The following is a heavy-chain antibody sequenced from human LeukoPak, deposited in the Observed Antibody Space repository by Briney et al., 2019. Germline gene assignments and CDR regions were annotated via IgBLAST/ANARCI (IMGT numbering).Heavy chain of an antibody. D-gene: IGHD7-27*01. CDR2: IYYSGST. CDR1: GGSISSSSYY. Sequence: PSETLSLTCTVSGGSISSSSYYWGWIRQPPGKGLEWIGSIYYSGSTYYNPSLKSRVTISVDTSKNQFSLKLSSVTAADTAVYYCAREKHTGDWFYWGQGTLVTVSS. J-gene: IGHJ4*02. CDR3: AREKHTGDWFY. V-gene: IGHV4-39*07.